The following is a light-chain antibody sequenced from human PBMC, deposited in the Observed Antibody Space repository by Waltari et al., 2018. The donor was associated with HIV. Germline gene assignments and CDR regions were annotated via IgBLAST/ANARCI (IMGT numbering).Light chain of an antibody. CDR3: SSYAGSNNFGV. CDR2: EVS. J-gene: IGLJ2*01. V-gene: IGLV2-8*01. CDR1: SSDVGGYNY. Sequence: QSALTQPPSASGSPGQSVTIPCPGTSSDVGGYNYVSWYQQHPGKAPKLMIYEVSKRPSGVPDRFSGSKSGNTASLTVSGRQAEDEADYYCSSYAGSNNFGVFGGGTKLTVL.